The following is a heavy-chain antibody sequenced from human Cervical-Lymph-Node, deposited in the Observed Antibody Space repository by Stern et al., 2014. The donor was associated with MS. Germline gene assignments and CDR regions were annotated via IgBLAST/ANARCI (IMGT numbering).Heavy chain of an antibody. CDR3: ARDCGSGSCYQTQYYYGVDV. J-gene: IGHJ6*02. CDR1: GFSLSSYW. CDR2: IKQDGRER. Sequence: EVHLVESGGGLVQPGGSLRLSCAGSGFSLSSYWMSWVRQAPGKGPELVATIKQDGRERYYVDSVKGRFTISRDNSKNSVFLQMNSLRVDDTSVYYCARDCGSGSCYQTQYYYGVDVWGQGTTVIVSS. D-gene: IGHD2-15*01. V-gene: IGHV3-7*01.